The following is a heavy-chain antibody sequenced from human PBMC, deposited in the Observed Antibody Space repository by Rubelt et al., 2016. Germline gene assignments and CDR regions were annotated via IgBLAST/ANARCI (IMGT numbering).Heavy chain of an antibody. CDR1: GYTFTSYA. CDR2: INAGNGNT. D-gene: IGHD2-15*01. Sequence: QVQLVQSGAEVKKPGASVKVSCKASGYTFTSYAMHWVRQAPGQRLEWVGWINAGNGNTKYSQKFQGRVTITREKSASTADMGLGSLRSEDTAVYYCARGDIVVVVAASNPLDYWGQGTLVTVSS. J-gene: IGHJ4*02. CDR3: ARGDIVVVVAASNPLDY. V-gene: IGHV1-3*01.